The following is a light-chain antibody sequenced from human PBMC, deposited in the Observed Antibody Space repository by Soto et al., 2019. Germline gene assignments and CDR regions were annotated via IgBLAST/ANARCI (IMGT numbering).Light chain of an antibody. Sequence: EIVMTQSPATLSVSPGERATLSCRASQSVSSNLAWYQQKPGQAPRLLIYGASTRATGIPARFSGSGSGTEVTLTISSRQSEDFAVYYCHQYNNWPPYTFGQGTKLEIK. CDR1: QSVSSN. J-gene: IGKJ2*01. CDR3: HQYNNWPPYT. V-gene: IGKV3-15*01. CDR2: GAS.